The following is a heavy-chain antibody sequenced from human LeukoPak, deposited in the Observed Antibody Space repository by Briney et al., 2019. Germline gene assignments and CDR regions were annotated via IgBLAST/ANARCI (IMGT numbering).Heavy chain of an antibody. V-gene: IGHV3-23*01. CDR1: GITLSNYG. CDR2: ICGSGGGA. CDR3: AKRGVVIRVFLVGFHKEAYYFDS. D-gene: IGHD3-10*01. J-gene: IGHJ4*02. Sequence: GGSLRLSCAVSGITLSNYGMSWVRQAPGEGLEWVAGICGSGGGAQSADSVKVRFTISRDNAKNRLYLHKNSMRAEDTAIYFCAKRGVVIRVFLVGFHKEAYYFDSWGQGVLVTVSS.